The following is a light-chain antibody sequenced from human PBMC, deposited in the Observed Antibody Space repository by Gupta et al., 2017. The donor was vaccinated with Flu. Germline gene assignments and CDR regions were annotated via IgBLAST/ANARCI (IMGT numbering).Light chain of an antibody. J-gene: IGLJ1*01. CDR2: GKN. Sequence: SSELTQDPAVSVALGQTVRITCQGDSLRSYYASWYQQKPGQAPVLVIHGKNKRHSGSPDRFSGSSSGDAASLTITGAQAEEEADYYCDSRDINGNNNYVFGAGTKVTVL. CDR1: SLRSYY. CDR3: DSRDINGNNNYV. V-gene: IGLV3-19*01.